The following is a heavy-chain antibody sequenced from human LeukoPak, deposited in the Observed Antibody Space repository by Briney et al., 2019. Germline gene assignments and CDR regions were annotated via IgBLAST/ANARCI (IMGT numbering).Heavy chain of an antibody. D-gene: IGHD3-22*01. J-gene: IGHJ3*02. V-gene: IGHV4-39*01. CDR3: ARKIPRVIPQPYDAFDI. CDR2: IYYSGST. Sequence: PSETLSLTCTVSGGSISSSTSGWGWYWGWIRQPPGKGLEWIGSIYYSGSTYYNPSLKSRVTISVDTSKNQFSLKLSSVTAADTAVYYCARKIPRVIPQPYDAFDIWGQGTMVTVSS. CDR1: GGSISSSTSGWGWY.